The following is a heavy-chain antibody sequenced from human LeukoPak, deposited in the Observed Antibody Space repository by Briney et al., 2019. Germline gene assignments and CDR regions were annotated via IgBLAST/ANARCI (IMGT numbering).Heavy chain of an antibody. CDR2: IKQDGSEE. Sequence: GGALRLSCAAPGFTLCSYCMRWVRQAPGEGVGWVANIKQDGSEEYYVDSVKGRFTISRDNAKNSLYLQMNSLRAEDTAVYYCASERTGKVARYWGQGTLVTVSS. V-gene: IGHV3-7*05. J-gene: IGHJ4*02. CDR3: ASERTGKVARY. CDR1: GFTLCSYC. D-gene: IGHD5-12*01.